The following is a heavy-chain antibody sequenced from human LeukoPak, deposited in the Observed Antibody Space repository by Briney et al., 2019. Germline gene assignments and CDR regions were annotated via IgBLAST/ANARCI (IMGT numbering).Heavy chain of an antibody. V-gene: IGHV1-46*01. CDR3: ARDRGYCYDSSGYYDY. J-gene: IGHJ4*02. CDR1: GYTFTSYY. Sequence: ASVKVSCKASGYTFTSYYMHWVRQAPGQGLEWMGIINPSGGSTSYAQKFQGRVTMTRDTSTSTVYMELSSLRSEDTAVYYCARDRGYCYDSSGYYDYWGQGTLVTVSS. CDR2: INPSGGST. D-gene: IGHD3-22*01.